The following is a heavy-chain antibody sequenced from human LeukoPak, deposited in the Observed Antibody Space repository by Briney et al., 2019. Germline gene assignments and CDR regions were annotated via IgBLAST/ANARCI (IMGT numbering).Heavy chain of an antibody. CDR2: IYYSGST. J-gene: IGHJ6*03. CDR1: GGSISSSSYY. V-gene: IGHV4-39*01. D-gene: IGHD3-3*01. Sequence: PSETLSLTCTVSGGSISSSSYYWGWIRQPPGKGLEWIGSIYYSGSTYYNPSLKSRVTISVDTSKNQFSLKLSSVTAADTAVYYCARRGWLLSTVYYYYYMDVWGKGTPVTVSS. CDR3: ARRGWLLSTVYYYYYMDV.